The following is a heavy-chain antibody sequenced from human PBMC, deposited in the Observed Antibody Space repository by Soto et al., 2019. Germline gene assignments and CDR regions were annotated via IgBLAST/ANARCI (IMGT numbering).Heavy chain of an antibody. V-gene: IGHV3-48*03. D-gene: IGHD1-26*01. CDR3: ASLSTPLTPTFDY. CDR2: ISSSGSTI. J-gene: IGHJ4*02. CDR1: GFTFSSYE. Sequence: GGSLRLSCAASGFTFSSYEMNWVRQAPGKGLEWVSYISSSGSTIYYADSVKGRFTISRDNAKNSLYLQMNSLRAEDTAVYYCASLSTPLTPTFDYWGQGTLVTRLL.